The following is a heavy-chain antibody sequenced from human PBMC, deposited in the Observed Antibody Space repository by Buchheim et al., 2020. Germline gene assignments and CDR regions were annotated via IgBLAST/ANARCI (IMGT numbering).Heavy chain of an antibody. V-gene: IGHV1-8*01. CDR1: GYTFTSYD. CDR3: ARSGPSQDYGGKAYYYYGMDV. D-gene: IGHD4-23*01. Sequence: QVQLVQSGAEVKKPGASVKVSCKASGYTFTSYDINWVRQATGQGLEWMGWMNPNSGNTGYPQKFQGSVTMTRNTSISTAYMELCSLRYEDTAVYYCARSGPSQDYGGKAYYYYGMDVWGQGTT. J-gene: IGHJ6*02. CDR2: MNPNSGNT.